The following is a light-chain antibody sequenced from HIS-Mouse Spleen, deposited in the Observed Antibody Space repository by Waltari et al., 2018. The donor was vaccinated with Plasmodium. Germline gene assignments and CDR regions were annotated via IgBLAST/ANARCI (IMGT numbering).Light chain of an antibody. CDR1: QSVSSY. CDR3: QQRSNWPIT. CDR2: DAS. J-gene: IGKJ5*01. V-gene: IGKV3-11*01. Sequence: EIVLTQSPATLSFSPGHRATLTCRASQSVSSYLAWYQQKPGQAPRLLIYDASNRATGIPARFSGSGSGTDFTLTISSLEPEDFAVYYCQQRSNWPITFGQGTRLEIK.